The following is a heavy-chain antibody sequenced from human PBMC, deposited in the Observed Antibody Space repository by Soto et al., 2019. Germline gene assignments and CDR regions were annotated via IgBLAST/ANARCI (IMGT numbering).Heavy chain of an antibody. V-gene: IGHV4-4*02. CDR2: IYHDGIN. D-gene: IGHD6-19*01. Sequence: QVQLQESGPGLVRPSGTLSLTCAVSGGSFTSTNWWTWVRQPPRKGLEVIGEIYHDGINNYNPSPKCQPTVPVDRSKNQFSVKVSAVTASDSALYYCAREVAVCGRVGMDVCGQGPTVTVAS. J-gene: IGHJ6*02. CDR1: GGSFTSTNW. CDR3: AREVAVCGRVGMDV.